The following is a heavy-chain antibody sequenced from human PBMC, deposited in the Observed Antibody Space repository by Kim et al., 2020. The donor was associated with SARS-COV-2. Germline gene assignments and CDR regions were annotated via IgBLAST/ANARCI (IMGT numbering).Heavy chain of an antibody. CDR3: ARGVVSGYYHFDY. V-gene: IGHV1-69*13. D-gene: IGHD3-3*01. J-gene: IGHJ4*02. CDR1: GGTFSSYA. Sequence: SVKVSCKASGGTFSSYAISWVRQAPGQGLEWMGGIIPIFGTANYAQKFQGRVTITADESTSTAYMELSSLRSEDTAVYYCARGVVSGYYHFDYWGQGTLVTVSS. CDR2: IIPIFGTA.